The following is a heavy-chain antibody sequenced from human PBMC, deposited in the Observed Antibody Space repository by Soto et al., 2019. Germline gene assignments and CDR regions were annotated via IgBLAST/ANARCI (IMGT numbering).Heavy chain of an antibody. V-gene: IGHV3-21*01. J-gene: IGHJ3*02. D-gene: IGHD1-26*01. CDR1: GFTFSSYS. CDR3: ASISGSYRIDAFDI. CDR2: ISSSSSYI. Sequence: EVQLVESGGGLVKPGGSLRLSCAASGFTFSSYSMNWVRQAPGKGLEWVSSISSSSSYIYYADSVKGRFTISRDNAKNSLYLKMNSLRAEDTAVYYCASISGSYRIDAFDIWGQGTMVTVSS.